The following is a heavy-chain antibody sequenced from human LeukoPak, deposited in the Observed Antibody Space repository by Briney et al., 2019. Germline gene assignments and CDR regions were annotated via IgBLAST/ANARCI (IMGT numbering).Heavy chain of an antibody. V-gene: IGHV4-59*01. D-gene: IGHD3-3*01. CDR3: AKMMGLGDYDFWSGYYKAHYYYGMDV. J-gene: IGHJ6*02. CDR2: IYYSGST. Sequence: SETLCLTCTVSGGSISSYYWSWIRQPPGKGLEWIGYIYYSGSTNYNPSLKSRVTISVDTSKNQFSLKLSSVTAADTAVYYCAKMMGLGDYDFWSGYYKAHYYYGMDVWGQGTTVTVSS. CDR1: GGSISSYY.